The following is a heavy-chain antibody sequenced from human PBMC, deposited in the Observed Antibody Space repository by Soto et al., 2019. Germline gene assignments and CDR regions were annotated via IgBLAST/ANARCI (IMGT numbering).Heavy chain of an antibody. D-gene: IGHD3-22*01. CDR2: ISYDGSDK. J-gene: IGHJ4*02. Sequence: GGSLRLSCAASGFTFSSYAMHWVRQPPGKGLEWVALISYDGSDKDYADSVKGRFTISRDNSRNTLFLQMNSLRAEDTAVYYCARDYYKYYDSSGYYRSPAYWGQGT. V-gene: IGHV3-30-3*01. CDR3: ARDYYKYYDSSGYYRSPAY. CDR1: GFTFSSYA.